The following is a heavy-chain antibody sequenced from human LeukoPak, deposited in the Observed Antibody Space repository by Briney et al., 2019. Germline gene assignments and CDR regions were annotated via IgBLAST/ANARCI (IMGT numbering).Heavy chain of an antibody. Sequence: RGSLRLPCAASGFTFSSYGMTWVRQAPGKGLEWVSYISSSSSTIYYADSVKGRFTISRDNAKNSLYLQLNSLRAEDTAVYYCARSLVVGATYPYYWGQGTLVTVSS. J-gene: IGHJ4*02. CDR1: GFTFSSYG. CDR2: ISSSSSTI. D-gene: IGHD1-26*01. CDR3: ARSLVVGATYPYY. V-gene: IGHV3-48*01.